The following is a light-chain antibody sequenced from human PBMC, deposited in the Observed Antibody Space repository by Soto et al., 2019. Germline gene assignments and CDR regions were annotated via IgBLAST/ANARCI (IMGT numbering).Light chain of an antibody. V-gene: IGKV1-39*01. Sequence: DIQMTQSPTSLSASVGDRVTISCRASQNIRSYLNWYQQIPGKAPNLLIYATSILQTGVPSTFSGSGSWTDFTPTILRLQPEDFPTYSCQQGATALWTFGQGAKVDIK. J-gene: IGKJ1*01. CDR1: QNIRSY. CDR2: ATS. CDR3: QQGATALWT.